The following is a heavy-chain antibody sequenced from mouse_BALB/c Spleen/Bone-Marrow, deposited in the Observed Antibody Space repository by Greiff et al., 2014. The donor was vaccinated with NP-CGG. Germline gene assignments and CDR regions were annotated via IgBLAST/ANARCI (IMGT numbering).Heavy chain of an antibody. CDR2: IYPGDGET. CDR3: ARKYGDY. J-gene: IGHJ2*01. V-gene: IGHV1-80*01. CDR1: GYPFSSHW. D-gene: IGHD2-10*02. Sequence: QVQLQQSGAELVRPGSSVKISCKASGYPFSSHWMNWVKQRPGQGLEWIGQIYPGDGETNYNGKFKGNATLTADKSSSTAYMQLISLTSEDSAVYFCARKYGDYWGQGTTPTVSS.